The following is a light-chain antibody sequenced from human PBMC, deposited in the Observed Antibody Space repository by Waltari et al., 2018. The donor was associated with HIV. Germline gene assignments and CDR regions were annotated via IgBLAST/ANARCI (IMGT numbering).Light chain of an antibody. Sequence: QSALTQPPSASGSPGQSVTISCTGPSSAVGGYNYVSWYQQHPGKAPKLMIYEVSKRPSGVPDRFSGSKSGNTASLTVSGLQAEDEADYYCSSYAGSNSYVFGSGTKVTVL. CDR2: EVS. V-gene: IGLV2-8*01. CDR1: SSAVGGYNY. CDR3: SSYAGSNSYV. J-gene: IGLJ1*01.